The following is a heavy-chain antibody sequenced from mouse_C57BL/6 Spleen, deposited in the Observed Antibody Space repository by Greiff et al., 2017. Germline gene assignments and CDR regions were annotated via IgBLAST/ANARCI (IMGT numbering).Heavy chain of an antibody. D-gene: IGHD2-1*01. CDR1: GYTFTGYW. Sequence: VQLQQSGAELMKPGASVKLSCKATGYTFTGYWIEWVKQRPGHGLAWIGEILPGSGSTNYNEKFKGKATFTADTSSNTAYMQLSSLTTEDSAIYYCAIRAIYYGNYVVFAYWGQGTLVTVSA. CDR2: ILPGSGST. V-gene: IGHV1-9*01. CDR3: AIRAIYYGNYVVFAY. J-gene: IGHJ3*01.